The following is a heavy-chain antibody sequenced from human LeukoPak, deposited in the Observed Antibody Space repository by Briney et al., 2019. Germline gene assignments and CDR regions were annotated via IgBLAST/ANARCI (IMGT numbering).Heavy chain of an antibody. CDR3: ARDVLRYYDWLNNWFDP. CDR2: ISAYNGNT. D-gene: IGHD3-9*01. Sequence: ASVKVSCKASGYTFTSYGISWVRQAPGQGLEWMGWISAYNGNTNYAQKLQGRVTMTTDTSTSTASMELRSLRSDDTAVYYCARDVLRYYDWLNNWFDPWGQGTLVTVYS. CDR1: GYTFTSYG. J-gene: IGHJ5*02. V-gene: IGHV1-18*04.